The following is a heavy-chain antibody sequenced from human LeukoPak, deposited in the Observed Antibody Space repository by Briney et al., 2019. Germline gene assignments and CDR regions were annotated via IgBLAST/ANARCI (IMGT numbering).Heavy chain of an antibody. CDR1: GGSFSGYH. V-gene: IGHV4-34*01. D-gene: IGHD1-26*01. CDR3: ARGGGIVGAAGDY. CDR2: INHSGST. Sequence: SETLSLTCAVYGGSFSGYHWSWIRQPPGKGLEWIGEINHSGSTNYNPSLKSRVTISVDTSKNQFSLKLSSVTAADTAVYYCARGGGIVGAAGDYWGQGTLVTVSS. J-gene: IGHJ4*02.